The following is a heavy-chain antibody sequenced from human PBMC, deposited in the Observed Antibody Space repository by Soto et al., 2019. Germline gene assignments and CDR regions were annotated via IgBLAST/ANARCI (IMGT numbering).Heavy chain of an antibody. V-gene: IGHV3-21*01. J-gene: IGHJ6*03. Sequence: EVQLVESGGGLVKPGGSLRLSCAASGFTFSSYSMNWVRQAPGKGLEWVSSISSSSSYIYYADSVKGRFTIARDNAKNSLYLQMNSLRAEDTAVYYCARGAREDYDILTGYRLPYYYYYYMDVWGKGTTVTVSS. D-gene: IGHD3-9*01. CDR3: ARGAREDYDILTGYRLPYYYYYYMDV. CDR1: GFTFSSYS. CDR2: ISSSSSYI.